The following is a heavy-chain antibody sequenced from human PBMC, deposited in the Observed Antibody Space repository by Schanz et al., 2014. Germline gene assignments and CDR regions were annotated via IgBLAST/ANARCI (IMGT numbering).Heavy chain of an antibody. J-gene: IGHJ4*02. CDR1: GFIFSAYT. V-gene: IGHV3-48*01. D-gene: IGHD6-19*01. Sequence: EVQLVESGGGVVRPGESLRLSCAASGFIFSAYTMNWVRQAPGKGLEWVSSISSGGRNISYADSLKGRFTISRDNSRKTLYLQMNSLRADDTAMYYCARDPNTSAWLPYFDTWGQGTLVTVSS. CDR3: ARDPNTSAWLPYFDT. CDR2: ISSGGRNI.